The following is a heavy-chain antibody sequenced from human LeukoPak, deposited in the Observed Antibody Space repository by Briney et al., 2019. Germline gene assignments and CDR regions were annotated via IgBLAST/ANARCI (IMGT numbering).Heavy chain of an antibody. V-gene: IGHV4-39*01. J-gene: IGHJ4*02. CDR2: FYYGGTT. D-gene: IGHD5-24*01. CDR1: DDPLRGGLYS. CDR3: AGGDGYNSSN. Sequence: SETLSLTCTVSDDPLRGGLYSGPGFRQPPGKGREWIGSFYYGGTTHYSPSLKSRVTVAVDTSKNQFSLKLSSVTAADTAVYYCAGGDGYNSSNWGQGTLVTVSS.